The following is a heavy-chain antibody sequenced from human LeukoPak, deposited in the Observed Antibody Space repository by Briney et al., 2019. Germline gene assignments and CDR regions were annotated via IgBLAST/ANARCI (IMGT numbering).Heavy chain of an antibody. CDR1: GFTFSSYS. CDR3: ARDTGGGYSCYDC. Sequence: GGSLRLSCAASGFTFSSYSMNWVRQAPGKGLEWVSYISSSSSTIYYADSVKGRFTISRDSAKNSLYLQMNSLRAEDTAVYYCARDTGGGYSCYDCWGQGTLVTVSS. J-gene: IGHJ4*02. D-gene: IGHD5-18*01. V-gene: IGHV3-48*01. CDR2: ISSSSSTI.